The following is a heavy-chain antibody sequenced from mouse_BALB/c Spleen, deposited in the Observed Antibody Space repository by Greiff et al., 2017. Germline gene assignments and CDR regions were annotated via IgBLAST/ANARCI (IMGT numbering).Heavy chain of an antibody. CDR2: ISSGGST. CDR3: ARDYYGSSYYAMDS. V-gene: IGHV5-6-5*01. Sequence: EVKLMESGGGLVKPGGSLKLSCAASGFTFSSYAMSWVRQTPEKRLEWVASISSGGSTYYPDSVKGRFTISRDNARNILYLQMSSLRSEDTAMYYCARDYYGSSYYAMDSWGQGTSVTVSS. D-gene: IGHD1-1*01. J-gene: IGHJ4*01. CDR1: GFTFSSYA.